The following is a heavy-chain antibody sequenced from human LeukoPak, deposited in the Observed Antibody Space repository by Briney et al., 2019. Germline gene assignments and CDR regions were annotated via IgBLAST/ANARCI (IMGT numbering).Heavy chain of an antibody. D-gene: IGHD3-3*01. V-gene: IGHV1-2*02. J-gene: IGHJ4*02. CDR3: ARGRPYDFWSGYYNFDY. Sequence: ASVKVSCKASGYTFTGYYMHLVRQAPGQGLEWMGWINPNSGGTNYAQKFQGRVTMARDTSISTAYMELSRLRSDDTAVYYCARGRPYDFWSGYYNFDYWGQGTLVTVSS. CDR1: GYTFTGYY. CDR2: INPNSGGT.